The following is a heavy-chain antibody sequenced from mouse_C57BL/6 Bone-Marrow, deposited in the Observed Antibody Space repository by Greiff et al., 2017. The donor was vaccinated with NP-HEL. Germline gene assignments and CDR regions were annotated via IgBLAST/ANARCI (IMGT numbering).Heavy chain of an antibody. J-gene: IGHJ2*01. CDR3: ARCGLRYYFDY. CDR2: IYPRSGNT. V-gene: IGHV1-81*01. Sequence: VQLVESGAELARPGASVKLSCKASGYTFTSYGISWVKQRTGQGLEWIGEIYPRSGNTYYNEKFKGKATLTADKSSSTAYMELRSLTSEDSAVYFCARCGLRYYFDYWGQGTTLTVSS. D-gene: IGHD2-4*01. CDR1: GYTFTSYG.